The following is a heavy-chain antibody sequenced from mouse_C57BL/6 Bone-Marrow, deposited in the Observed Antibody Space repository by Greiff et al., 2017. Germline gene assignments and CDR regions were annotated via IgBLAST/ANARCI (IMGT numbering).Heavy chain of an antibody. CDR1: GFNIKDDY. V-gene: IGHV14-4*01. CDR2: IDPENGDT. Sequence: VQLQQSGAELVRPGASVKLSCTASGFNIKDDYMHWVKQRPEQGLEWIGWIDPENGDTEYASKFQGKATITADTSSNTAYLQLSSLTSEDTAVYYCTTAVPYYAMDYWGQGTSVTVSS. J-gene: IGHJ4*01. CDR3: TTAVPYYAMDY.